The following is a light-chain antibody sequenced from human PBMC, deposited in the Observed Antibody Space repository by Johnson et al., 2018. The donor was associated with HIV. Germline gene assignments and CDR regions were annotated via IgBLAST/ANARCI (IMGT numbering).Light chain of an antibody. V-gene: IGLV1-51*02. J-gene: IGLJ1*01. Sequence: QAVLTQPPSLSAAPGQRVTISCSGSSSNIGNNYVSSYQQLPGTAPRLLVYENHRRPSGIPDRFSGSKSGTSATLDITGLQTGDEADYYCGTWATSLSASYVFGTGTKVTVL. CDR1: SSNIGNNY. CDR2: ENH. CDR3: GTWATSLSASYV.